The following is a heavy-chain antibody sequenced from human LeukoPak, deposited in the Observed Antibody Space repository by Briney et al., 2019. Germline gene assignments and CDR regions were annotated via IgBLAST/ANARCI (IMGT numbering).Heavy chain of an antibody. D-gene: IGHD3-3*01. V-gene: IGHV3-53*01. CDR1: GFTVSDNY. J-gene: IGHJ4*02. CDR2: IYAGGST. Sequence: PVGSPRLSCAASGFTVSDNYINWVRQAPGKGLEWVSIIYAGGSTYYADSVKGRFTISRDNSKNTVYLQMNNLRVEDTAVYYCARDERLEWFIDYWGQGTLVTVSS. CDR3: ARDERLEWFIDY.